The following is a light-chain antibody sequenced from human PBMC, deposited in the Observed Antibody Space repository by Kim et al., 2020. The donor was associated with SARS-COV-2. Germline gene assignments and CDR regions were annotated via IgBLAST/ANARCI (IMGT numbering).Light chain of an antibody. CDR1: SSDVGGYDY. CDR2: DVN. Sequence: QSALTQPRSVSGSPGQSVTISCTGTSSDVGGYDYVSWYQQHPGKAPKVIILDVNRRPSGVPDRFSDSKSGNTASLTISGLQAEDEADYYCCSYAGSYSWVFGGGTKLTVL. CDR3: CSYAGSYSWV. V-gene: IGLV2-11*01. J-gene: IGLJ3*02.